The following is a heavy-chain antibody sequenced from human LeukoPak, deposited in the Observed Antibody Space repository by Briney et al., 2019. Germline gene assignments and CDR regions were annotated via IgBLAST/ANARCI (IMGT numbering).Heavy chain of an antibody. Sequence: ASVKVSCKASGYTFTSYGISWVRQAPGQGLEWMGWISAYNGNTNYAQKLQGRVNMTTDTSTSTAYMELRSRRSADTAVYFCARNYYYYGMDVWGQGTTVTVSS. CDR2: ISAYNGNT. CDR1: GYTFTSYG. J-gene: IGHJ6*02. CDR3: ARNYYYYGMDV. V-gene: IGHV1-18*01.